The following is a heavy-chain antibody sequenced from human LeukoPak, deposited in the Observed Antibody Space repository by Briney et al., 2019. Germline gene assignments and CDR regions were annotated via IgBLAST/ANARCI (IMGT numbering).Heavy chain of an antibody. CDR3: SKEKFRYGGHLYGAFDY. D-gene: IGHD3-16*01. CDR1: GFNFSSYA. Sequence: GGSLRLSCAASGFNFSSYAMGWVRQAPGKGLEWISAISGSGGGSYFADSVKGRVTISRDNSNNTLYLQMNSLRAEDTALYYCSKEKFRYGGHLYGAFDYWGQGTLVTVSA. V-gene: IGHV3-23*01. J-gene: IGHJ4*02. CDR2: ISGSGGGS.